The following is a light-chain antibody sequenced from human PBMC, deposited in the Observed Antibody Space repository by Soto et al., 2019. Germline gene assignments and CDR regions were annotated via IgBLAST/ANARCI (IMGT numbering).Light chain of an antibody. CDR2: GVT. CDR3: CSYAGSGNYWI. V-gene: IGLV2-23*02. CDR1: NNDVGAFNL. Sequence: QSALTQPASVSGSPGQSITISCTGTNNDVGAFNLVSWYQQHPVKAPKLIIFGVTERPSGVSNRFSGSKSANTASLTISGLQAEDEGDYHCCSYAGSGNYWIFGGGTKLTVL. J-gene: IGLJ2*01.